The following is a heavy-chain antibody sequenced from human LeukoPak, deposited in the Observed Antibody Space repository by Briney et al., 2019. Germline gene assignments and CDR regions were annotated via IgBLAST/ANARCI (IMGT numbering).Heavy chain of an antibody. D-gene: IGHD4-17*01. J-gene: IGHJ4*02. CDR3: AKGSTFGDLNYFDS. CDR1: GFTFSNFA. V-gene: IGHV3-23*01. CDR2: ISGSGGTT. Sequence: PGGSLRLSCAASGFTFSNFAMSWVRQAPGKGLEWVSTISGSGGTTYHAASVKGRFTISRDTSKNTLFLQMNSLRAEDTAVYYCAKGSTFGDLNYFDSWGQGALVTVSS.